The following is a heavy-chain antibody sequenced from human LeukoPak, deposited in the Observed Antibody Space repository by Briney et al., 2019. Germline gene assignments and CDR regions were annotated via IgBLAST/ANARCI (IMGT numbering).Heavy chain of an antibody. D-gene: IGHD3-9*01. Sequence: SETLPHCSTVSGGSISSYYWSWIRQPPGKGLEWIGYIYYSGSTNYNPSLKSRVTISVDTSKNRFSLKLSSVTAADTAVYYCARVRGYDILTGYFDYWGQGTPVTVSS. J-gene: IGHJ4*02. CDR2: IYYSGST. V-gene: IGHV4-59*01. CDR1: GGSISSYY. CDR3: ARVRGYDILTGYFDY.